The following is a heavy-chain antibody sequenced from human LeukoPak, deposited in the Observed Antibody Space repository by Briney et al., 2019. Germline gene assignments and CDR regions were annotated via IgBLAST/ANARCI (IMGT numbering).Heavy chain of an antibody. Sequence: ASVKVSCKASGYTFTSYAMHWVRQAPGQRLEWMGWINAGNGNTKYSQEFQGRVTITRDTSASTAYMELSSLRSEDMAVYYCARGNFSSGWYNHYYYMDVWGKGTTVTVSS. D-gene: IGHD6-19*01. V-gene: IGHV1-3*03. CDR2: INAGNGNT. J-gene: IGHJ6*03. CDR3: ARGNFSSGWYNHYYYMDV. CDR1: GYTFTSYA.